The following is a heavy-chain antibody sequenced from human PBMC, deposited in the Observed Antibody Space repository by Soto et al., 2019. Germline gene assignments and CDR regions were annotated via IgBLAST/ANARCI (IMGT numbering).Heavy chain of an antibody. J-gene: IGHJ3*02. D-gene: IGHD1-26*01. CDR2: IWYDGSIK. Sequence: GGSLRLSCPASGFPFGIYRMHWVRQAPAKGLEWVAVIWYDGSIKYHADSVKGRFTISRDNSKNTVYLQMNSLRDEDTAVYYCARATSGSFDALDMWGQGTMVTVSS. CDR1: GFPFGIYR. CDR3: ARATSGSFDALDM. V-gene: IGHV3-33*01.